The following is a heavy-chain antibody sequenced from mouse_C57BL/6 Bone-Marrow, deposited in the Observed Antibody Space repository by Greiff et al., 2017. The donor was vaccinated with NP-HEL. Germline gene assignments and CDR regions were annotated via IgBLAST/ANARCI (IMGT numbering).Heavy chain of an antibody. D-gene: IGHD2-5*01. CDR2: IDPSDIYT. V-gene: IGHV1-59*01. Sequence: QVQLQQPGAELVRPGTSVKLSCKASGYTFTSYWMHWVKQRPGQGLEWIGVIDPSDIYTNYNQKFKGKATLTVDTSSSTAYMQLSSLTSEDSAVYYCARRGRAYYSNYADYWGQGTTLTVSS. CDR3: ARRGRAYYSNYADY. CDR1: GYTFTSYW. J-gene: IGHJ2*01.